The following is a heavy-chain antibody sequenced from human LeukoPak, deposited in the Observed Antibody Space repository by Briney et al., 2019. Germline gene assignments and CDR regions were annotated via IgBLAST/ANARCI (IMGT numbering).Heavy chain of an antibody. V-gene: IGHV4-30-4*01. D-gene: IGHD2-2*01. CDR1: GGSISSGDYY. Sequence: SQTLSLTCTVSGGSISSGDYYGSWIRQPPGKGLEWIGYIYYSGSTYYNPSLKSRVTISVDTSKNQFSLKLSSVTAADTAVYYCARGGDSAEEIVVVPASDGYFDLWGRGTLVTVSS. J-gene: IGHJ2*01. CDR2: IYYSGST. CDR3: ARGGDSAEEIVVVPASDGYFDL.